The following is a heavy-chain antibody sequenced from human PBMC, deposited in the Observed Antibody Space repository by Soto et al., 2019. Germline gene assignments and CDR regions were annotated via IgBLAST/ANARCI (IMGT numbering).Heavy chain of an antibody. CDR1: GFTFSSYA. V-gene: IGHV3-30-3*01. Sequence: QPGGSLRLSCAASGFTFSSYAMHWVRQAPGKGLEWVAVISYDGSNKYYADSVKGRFTISRDNSKNTLYLQMNSLRAEDTAVYYCARVLERGYYYGMDVWGQGTTVTVSS. CDR3: ARVLERGYYYGMDV. D-gene: IGHD1-1*01. J-gene: IGHJ6*02. CDR2: ISYDGSNK.